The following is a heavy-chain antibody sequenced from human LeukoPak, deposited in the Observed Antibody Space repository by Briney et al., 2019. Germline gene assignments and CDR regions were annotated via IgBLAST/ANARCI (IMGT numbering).Heavy chain of an antibody. V-gene: IGHV3-7*03. CDR2: IKQDGSEK. D-gene: IGHD3-22*01. CDR3: ARFTYYYDSSGYRY. J-gene: IGHJ4*02. Sequence: GGSLRLSCAASGFTFSSYWMSWVRQAPGKGLEWVANIKQDGSEKYYVDSVKGRFTISRDNATNSLYLQMNSLRAEDTAVYYCARFTYYYDSSGYRYWGQGALVTVSS. CDR1: GFTFSSYW.